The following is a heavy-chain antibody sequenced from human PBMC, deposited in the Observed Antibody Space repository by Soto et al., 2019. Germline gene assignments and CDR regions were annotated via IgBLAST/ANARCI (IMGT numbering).Heavy chain of an antibody. CDR3: ARQGYRSTWYANWFDP. J-gene: IGHJ5*02. CDR2: IYYSGST. V-gene: IGHV4-59*08. D-gene: IGHD6-13*01. CDR1: GGSISSYY. Sequence: PSETLSLTCTVSGGSISSYYWTWIRQPPGKGLEWLGYIYYSGSTNYNPSLKSRVTISVDTSKNQFSLKLNSVTAADTAVYYCARQGYRSTWYANWFDPWGQGTLVTVSS.